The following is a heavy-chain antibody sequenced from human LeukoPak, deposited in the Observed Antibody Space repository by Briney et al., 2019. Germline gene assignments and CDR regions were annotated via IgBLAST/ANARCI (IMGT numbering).Heavy chain of an antibody. J-gene: IGHJ4*02. CDR1: GFTFSSYS. V-gene: IGHV3-23*01. D-gene: IGHD4-17*01. CDR2: ISGSGGST. CDR3: AKEGSYGDRPYYFDY. Sequence: GGSLRLSCAASGFTFSSYSMNWVRQAPGKGLEWVSAISGSGGSTYYADSVKGRFTISRDNSKNTLYLQMNSLRAEDTAVYYCAKEGSYGDRPYYFDYWGQGTLVTVSS.